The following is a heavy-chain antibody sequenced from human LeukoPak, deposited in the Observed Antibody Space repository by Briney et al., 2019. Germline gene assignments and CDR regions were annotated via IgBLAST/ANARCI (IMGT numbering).Heavy chain of an antibody. V-gene: IGHV4-30-4*01. D-gene: IGHD3-10*01. CDR3: ARDLTLSRDYYYGMDV. Sequence: SETLSLTCTVSGGSISSGDYYWSWIRQPPGKGLGWIGYIYYSGSTYYNPSLKSRVTISVDTSKNQFSLKLSSVTAADTAAYYCARDLTLSRDYYYGMDVWGQGTTVTVSS. CDR2: IYYSGST. CDR1: GGSISSGDYY. J-gene: IGHJ6*02.